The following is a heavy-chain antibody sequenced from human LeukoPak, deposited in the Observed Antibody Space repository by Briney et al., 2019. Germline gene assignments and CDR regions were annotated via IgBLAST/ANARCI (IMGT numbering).Heavy chain of an antibody. Sequence: GSLXLSCAASGFTFSSYAMGWVRQAPGKGLEWVSAISGSGGSTYYADSVKGRFTISRDNSKNTLYLQMNSLRAEDTAVYYCARGYYYDSSGYPDAFDIWGQGTMVTVSS. V-gene: IGHV3-23*01. CDR3: ARGYYYDSSGYPDAFDI. J-gene: IGHJ3*02. CDR1: GFTFSSYA. CDR2: ISGSGGST. D-gene: IGHD3-22*01.